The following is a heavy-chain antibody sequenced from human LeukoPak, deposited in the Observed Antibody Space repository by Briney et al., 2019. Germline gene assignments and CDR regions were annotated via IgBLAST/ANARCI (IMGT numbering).Heavy chain of an antibody. D-gene: IGHD6-13*01. V-gene: IGHV3-23*01. CDR2: ISRSGGST. Sequence: GGSLRLSCAASGFTFSSYAMSWVRQAPGKGLEWVSVISRSGGSTYYADSAKGRFTISRDNSKNTVYVQMNSLRAEDTAVYYCAKGYDSSSWFSPLDYWGQGTLVTVSS. CDR3: AKGYDSSSWFSPLDY. CDR1: GFTFSSYA. J-gene: IGHJ4*02.